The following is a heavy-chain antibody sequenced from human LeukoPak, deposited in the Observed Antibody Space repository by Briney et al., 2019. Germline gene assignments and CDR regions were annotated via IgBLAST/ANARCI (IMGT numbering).Heavy chain of an antibody. CDR1: TFSFSEYP. CDR2: ISAGGDGT. CDR3: AKSLLTTATGTGRASDI. J-gene: IGHJ3*02. Sequence: GGSLRLSCAASTFSFSEYPMGWVRQAPGKGLEWVSGISAGGDGTYYADPVKGRFTISRDNSKNTLVLQMNSLRAEDTAKYYCAKSLLTTATGTGRASDIWGQGTMVTVSS. D-gene: IGHD1-1*01. V-gene: IGHV3-23*01.